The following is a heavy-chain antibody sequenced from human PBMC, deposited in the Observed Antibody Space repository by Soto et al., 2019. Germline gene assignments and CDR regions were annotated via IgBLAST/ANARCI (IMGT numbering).Heavy chain of an antibody. Sequence: SGRVACRTSGCSFTCSGISSVRHAPEQGLEWMGWISAYNGNTNYAQNLQGRVTMTTDTSTSTAYMELRSLRSDDTAVYYCGTALYCSGGRCRMDVWGQGTTVTVSS. CDR3: GTALYCSGGRCRMDV. V-gene: IGHV1-18*01. CDR1: GCSFTCSG. D-gene: IGHD2-15*01. J-gene: IGHJ6*02. CDR2: ISAYNGNT.